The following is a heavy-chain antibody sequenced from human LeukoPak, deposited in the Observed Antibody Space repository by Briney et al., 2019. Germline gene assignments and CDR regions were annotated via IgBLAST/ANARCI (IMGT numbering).Heavy chain of an antibody. Sequence: GGSLRLSCAASGFTVSGNYMNWVRQAPGKGLEWVSVIYSGGSTYYADSVKGRFTISRDNSKNTLYLQMNSLRAEDTAVYYCAREGAGYFLDYWGQGTLVTVSS. CDR3: AREGAGYFLDY. V-gene: IGHV3-53*01. CDR2: IYSGGST. D-gene: IGHD3-9*01. CDR1: GFTVSGNY. J-gene: IGHJ4*02.